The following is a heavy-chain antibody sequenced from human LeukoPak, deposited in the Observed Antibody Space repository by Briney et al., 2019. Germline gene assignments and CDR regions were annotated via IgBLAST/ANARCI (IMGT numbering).Heavy chain of an antibody. CDR3: ANMEQQLEHFYFDY. V-gene: IGHV4-39*07. CDR1: GGSISSSSYY. Sequence: SETLSLTCTVSGGSISSSSYYWGWIRQPPGKGLEWIGSIYYSGSTYYNPSLKSRVTISVDTSKNQFSLKLSSVTAADTAVYYCANMEQQLEHFYFDYWGQGTLVTVSS. D-gene: IGHD6-13*01. J-gene: IGHJ4*02. CDR2: IYYSGST.